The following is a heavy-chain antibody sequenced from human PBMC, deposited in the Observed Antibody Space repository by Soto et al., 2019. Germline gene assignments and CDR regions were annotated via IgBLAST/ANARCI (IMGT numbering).Heavy chain of an antibody. D-gene: IGHD1-26*01. CDR1: GFTFKTHA. Sequence: QVQLVESGGGVVQPGTSLRLSCAASGFTFKTHAMHWVRQAPGKGLEWMAVIAYAGNEEFYADSVKGRFTSTRDNSKNALYLKINTMRNEDTAVYYGVKDVGDYVPYYYGVDVWGHGTTVTVSS. CDR2: IAYAGNEE. J-gene: IGHJ6*02. V-gene: IGHV3-30*18. CDR3: VKDVGDYVPYYYGVDV.